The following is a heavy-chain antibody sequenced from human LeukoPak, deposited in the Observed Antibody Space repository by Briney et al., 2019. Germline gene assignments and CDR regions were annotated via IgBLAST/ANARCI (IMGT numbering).Heavy chain of an antibody. J-gene: IGHJ5*02. V-gene: IGHV4-39*01. CDR1: GGSISSSGYY. CDR3: ATRRSTGGPWNWFDP. Sequence: SETLSLTCTVSGGSISSSGYYWDWIRQPPGKGLEWIGSIYYSGSTYYNPSLKSRVTISVDTSKNQFSLKLNSVTAADTAVYYCATRRSTGGPWNWFDPWGQGTLVTVSS. D-gene: IGHD2-2*01. CDR2: IYYSGST.